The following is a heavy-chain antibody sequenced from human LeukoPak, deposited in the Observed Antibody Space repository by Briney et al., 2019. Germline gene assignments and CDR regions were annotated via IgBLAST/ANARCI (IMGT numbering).Heavy chain of an antibody. V-gene: IGHV7-4-1*02. CDR1: GYTFTNYA. CDR2: INTKTGNP. CDR3: ARSGYNYDYPYYYYYMDV. D-gene: IGHD5-18*01. Sequence: ASVKVSCKASGYTFTNYAMNWVRQAPGQGLEWMGWINTKTGNPTYAQGFTGRFVFSLDTSVTTTYLQISSLKADDTALYFCARSGYNYDYPYYYYYMDVWGKGTTVTISS. J-gene: IGHJ6*03.